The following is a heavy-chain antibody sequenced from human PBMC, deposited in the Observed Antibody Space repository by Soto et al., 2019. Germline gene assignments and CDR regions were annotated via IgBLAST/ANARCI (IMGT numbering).Heavy chain of an antibody. CDR1: GGSFSGYY. D-gene: IGHD2-21*02. CDR2: IYYSGST. J-gene: IGHJ6*02. V-gene: IGHV4-34*09. Sequence: SETLSLTCAVYGGSFSGYYWSWIRQPPGKGLEWIGYIYYSGSTYYNPSLKSRVTISVDTSKNQFSLKLSSVTAADTAVYYCARDCGGDCYYYYYGMDVWGQGTTVTVSS. CDR3: ARDCGGDCYYYYYGMDV.